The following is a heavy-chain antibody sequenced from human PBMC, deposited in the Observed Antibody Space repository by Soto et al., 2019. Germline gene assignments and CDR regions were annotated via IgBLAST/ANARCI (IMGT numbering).Heavy chain of an antibody. CDR3: ARGHSTDCSNGVCSFFYNHETDV. V-gene: IGHV1-2*04. D-gene: IGHD2-8*01. CDR2: INPKSGGT. Sequence: ASVKVSCKASGYSFTDYHIHWVRQAPGQGLEWLGRINPKSGGTSTAQKFQGWVTMTRDRSISTVYMELTRLRSDDTAVYFCARGHSTDCSNGVCSFFYNHETDVGG. J-gene: IGHJ6*02. CDR1: GYSFTDYH.